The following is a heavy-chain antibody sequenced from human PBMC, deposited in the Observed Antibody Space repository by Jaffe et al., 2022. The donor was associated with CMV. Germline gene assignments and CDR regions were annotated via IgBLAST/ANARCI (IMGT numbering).Heavy chain of an antibody. V-gene: IGHV3-23*04. J-gene: IGHJ1*01. Sequence: EVQLVESGGGLVQPGGSLRLSCAASGFTFSSYAMSWVRQAPGKGLEWVSAISGSGGSTYYADSVKGRFTISRDNSKNTLYLQMNSLRAEDTAVYYCAKGDRAPYSSSWYRLYFQHWGQGTLVTVSS. CDR1: GFTFSSYA. D-gene: IGHD6-13*01. CDR2: ISGSGGST. CDR3: AKGDRAPYSSSWYRLYFQH.